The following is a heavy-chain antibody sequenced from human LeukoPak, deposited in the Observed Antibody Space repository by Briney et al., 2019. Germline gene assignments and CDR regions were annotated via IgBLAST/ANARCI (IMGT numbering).Heavy chain of an antibody. CDR2: ISSSSTYI. V-gene: IGHV3-21*01. CDR3: ASNQDSSSWGWYFDY. CDR1: GFNLNSYA. Sequence: KAGGSLRLSCVASGFNLNSYAMNWVRQAPGKGLEWVSSISSSSTYIYYADSVKGRFTISRDNAKNSLYLQMNSLRAEDTAVYYCASNQDSSSWGWYFDYWGQGTLVTVSS. J-gene: IGHJ4*02. D-gene: IGHD6-13*01.